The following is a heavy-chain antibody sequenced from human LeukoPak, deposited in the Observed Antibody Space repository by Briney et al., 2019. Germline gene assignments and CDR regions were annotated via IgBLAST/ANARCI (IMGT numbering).Heavy chain of an antibody. Sequence: GSLRLSCAASGFTSSRYWMNWVRQAPGKGLEWVANIKEDGSEKYYVDSVKGRFTISRDNAKNSLYLQMNSLRAEDTAVYYCARTFGRGDVWGKGTTVTVSS. J-gene: IGHJ6*04. CDR1: GFTSSRYW. V-gene: IGHV3-7*01. CDR2: IKEDGSEK. D-gene: IGHD3-16*01. CDR3: ARTFGRGDV.